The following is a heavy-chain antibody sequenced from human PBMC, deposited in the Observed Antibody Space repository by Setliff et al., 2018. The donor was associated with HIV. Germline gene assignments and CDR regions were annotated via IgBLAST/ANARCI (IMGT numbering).Heavy chain of an antibody. CDR3: ARVAYDFSTIYYYENWFDP. CDR1: GGSIRTEDVY. J-gene: IGHJ5*02. V-gene: IGHV4-30-4*01. D-gene: IGHD3-22*01. Sequence: PSETLSLSCTVSGGSIRTEDVYWSWIRQAPGKGLEWSGHIDYSGTIYYNPSLKSRIIISVDMSKNQFSLNLNSVTAADTAVYFCARVAYDFSTIYYYENWFDPWGQGILVTVSS. CDR2: IDYSGTI.